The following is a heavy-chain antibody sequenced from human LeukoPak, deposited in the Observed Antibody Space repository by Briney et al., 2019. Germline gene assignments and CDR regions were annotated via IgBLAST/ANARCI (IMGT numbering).Heavy chain of an antibody. CDR1: GGSFSGYY. D-gene: IGHD3-3*01. CDR3: ARVKSPADFWSGYPKGRWFDP. J-gene: IGHJ5*02. Sequence: SETLSLTCAAYGGSFSGYYWSWLRQPPGKGLEWIGEINHSGSTNYNPSLKSRVTISVDTSKNQFSLKLSSVTAADTAVYYCARVKSPADFWSGYPKGRWFDPWGQGTLGTVPS. V-gene: IGHV4-34*01. CDR2: INHSGST.